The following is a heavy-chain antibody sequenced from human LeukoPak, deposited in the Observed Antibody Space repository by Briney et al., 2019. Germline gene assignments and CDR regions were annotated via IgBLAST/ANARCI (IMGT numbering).Heavy chain of an antibody. CDR2: IYSGGST. CDR3: ARDWGSVY. Sequence: GGSLRLSCAASGFTFSSYGMSWVRQAPGKGLEWVSVIYSGGSTYYADSVKGRFTISRDNSKNTLYLQMNSLRAEDTAVYYCARDWGSVYWGQGTLVTVSS. V-gene: IGHV3-53*01. D-gene: IGHD3-10*01. CDR1: GFTFSSYG. J-gene: IGHJ4*02.